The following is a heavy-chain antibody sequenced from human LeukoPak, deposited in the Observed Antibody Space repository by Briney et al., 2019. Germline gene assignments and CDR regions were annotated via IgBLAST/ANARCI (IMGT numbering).Heavy chain of an antibody. D-gene: IGHD1-26*01. CDR2: ISSSGGYR. J-gene: IGHJ4*02. CDR1: GFTFSDYY. CDR3: ARDPRTGASSFGY. V-gene: IGHV3-11*06. Sequence: GGSLRLSCAASGFTFSDYYMSWIRQAPGKGLEWVSYISSSGGYRSYADSVKGRFTISRDDAKNSLYLQMNSLRAEDTAVYYCARDPRTGASSFGYWGQGTLVTVSS.